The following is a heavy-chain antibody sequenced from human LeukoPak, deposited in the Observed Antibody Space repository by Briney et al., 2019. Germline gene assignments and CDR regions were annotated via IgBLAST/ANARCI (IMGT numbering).Heavy chain of an antibody. V-gene: IGHV4-4*02. CDR3: ARQLWLFAFDI. CDR2: INHSGST. CDR1: GGSISSSNW. J-gene: IGHJ3*02. Sequence: SETLSLTCAVSGGSISSSNWWSWVRQPPGKGLEWIGEINHSGSTNYNPSLKSRVTISVDTSKNQFSLKLSSVTAADTAVYYCARQLWLFAFDIWGQGTMVTVSS. D-gene: IGHD5-18*01.